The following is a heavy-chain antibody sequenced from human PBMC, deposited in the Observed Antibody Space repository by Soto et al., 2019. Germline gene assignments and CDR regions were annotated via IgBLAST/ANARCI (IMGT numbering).Heavy chain of an antibody. V-gene: IGHV4-61*01. CDR1: GGSVSSGSYY. Sequence: QVQLQESGPGLVKPSETLSLTCTVSGGSVSSGSYYWSWIRQPPGKGLEWIGYIYYSGSTNYNPRRRRRGGIAVDTSKNQFSLQLSAVTAADTAVYYCARAGLGDGSDYWGQGTLVTVSS. CDR2: IYYSGST. CDR3: ARAGLGDGSDY. D-gene: IGHD1-26*01. J-gene: IGHJ4*02.